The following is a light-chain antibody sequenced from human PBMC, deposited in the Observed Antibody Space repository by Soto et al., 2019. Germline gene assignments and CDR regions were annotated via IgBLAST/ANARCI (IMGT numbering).Light chain of an antibody. J-gene: IGLJ2*01. CDR1: NSVIGSYDL. Sequence: QSALTQPASVSGAPGQSITISCPGNNSVIGSYDLVSWYQPHPGKAPKLMIYEVSKRPSGLSNRFSGSKSGNTASLTISGLQAEDGADYYCCSYAGTSALVFGGGTKVTVL. CDR2: EVS. CDR3: CSYAGTSALV. V-gene: IGLV2-23*02.